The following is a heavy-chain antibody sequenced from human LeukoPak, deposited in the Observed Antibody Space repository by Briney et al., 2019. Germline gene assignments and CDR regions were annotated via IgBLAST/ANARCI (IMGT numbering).Heavy chain of an antibody. CDR2: ISGSGNGFSI. CDR3: VKDFGRIRGTPDS. J-gene: IGHJ4*02. V-gene: IGHV3-64D*06. CDR1: GCFFTIYT. Sequence: GGSLRLSCSASGCFFTIYTMYWVRQAPGKGQEYVSTISGSGNGFSIYYADSVKGRFTISRDDSKSILYLQMNGLRSEDTAVYYCVKDFGRIRGTPDSWGQGTLVTVSS. D-gene: IGHD1-26*01.